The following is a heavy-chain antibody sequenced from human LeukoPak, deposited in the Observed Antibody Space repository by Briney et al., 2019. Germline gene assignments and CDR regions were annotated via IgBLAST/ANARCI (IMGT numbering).Heavy chain of an antibody. CDR2: IGGSGGST. V-gene: IGHV3-23*01. J-gene: IGHJ4*02. CDR3: AKQSGGSGTYYYY. Sequence: GGSLRLSCAASGFTFSSYAMTWVRQAPGKGLEWVSAIGGSGGSTYYADSVKGRFTISRDNSKNTLYLQMNSLRAEDTAVYYCAKQSGGSGTYYYYWGQGTLATVSS. CDR1: GFTFSSYA. D-gene: IGHD3-10*01.